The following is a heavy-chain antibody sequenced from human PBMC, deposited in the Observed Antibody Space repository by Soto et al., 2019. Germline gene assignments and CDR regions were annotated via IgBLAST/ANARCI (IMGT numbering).Heavy chain of an antibody. CDR2: INTGNANT. J-gene: IGHJ4*02. Sequence: QVQLVQSGAEVKKPGASVKVSCKVFGYTLTSHAMHWVRQVPGQRLEWMGWINTGNANTKYSQKFQDTVTITGDTSVSTAYMELSSLRPEDTAVYYGARERLGRIHDYWGQGTLVIVSS. CDR3: ARERLGRIHDY. CDR1: GYTLTSHA. V-gene: IGHV1-3*04. D-gene: IGHD5-18*01.